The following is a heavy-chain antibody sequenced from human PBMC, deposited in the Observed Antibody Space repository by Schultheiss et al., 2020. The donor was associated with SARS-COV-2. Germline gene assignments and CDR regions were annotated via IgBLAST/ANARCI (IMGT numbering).Heavy chain of an antibody. CDR3: AMARRLGIGGFDY. J-gene: IGHJ4*02. Sequence: ASVKVSCKASGYTFTGYYMHWVRQAPGQGLEWMGWINPNSGGTNYAQKFRGRVTMTEDTSTDTAYMELSSLRSEDTAVYYCAMARRLGIGGFDYWGQGTLVTVSS. D-gene: IGHD1-26*01. V-gene: IGHV1-2*02. CDR1: GYTFTGYY. CDR2: INPNSGGT.